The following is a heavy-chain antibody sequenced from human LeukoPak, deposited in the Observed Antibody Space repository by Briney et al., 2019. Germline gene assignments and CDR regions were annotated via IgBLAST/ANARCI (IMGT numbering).Heavy chain of an antibody. CDR3: ARSGSPDY. Sequence: PGGSLRLSCAASGFTFSSYAMHWVRQAPGKGLEWVAVISYDGSNKYYADSVKGRFAISRDNSKNTLYLQMNSLRAEDTAVYYCARSGSPDYWGQGTLVTVSS. V-gene: IGHV3-30*09. CDR2: ISYDGSNK. D-gene: IGHD5-12*01. J-gene: IGHJ4*02. CDR1: GFTFSSYA.